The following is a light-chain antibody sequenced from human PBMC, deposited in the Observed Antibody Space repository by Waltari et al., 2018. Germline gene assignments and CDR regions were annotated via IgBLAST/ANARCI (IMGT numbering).Light chain of an antibody. V-gene: IGKV2-30*02. Sequence: DVVMTQSPLSLSVTLGQTASISCTSSRSLVHSDGNTHLVWFHQRPGQSPRRLIYKVSNRDSGVPDRFGGSGSGSDFTLKISYVEAEDVGVYYCMQGTHWPYTFGQGTRVESK. CDR3: MQGTHWPYT. J-gene: IGKJ2*01. CDR2: KVS. CDR1: RSLVHSDGNTH.